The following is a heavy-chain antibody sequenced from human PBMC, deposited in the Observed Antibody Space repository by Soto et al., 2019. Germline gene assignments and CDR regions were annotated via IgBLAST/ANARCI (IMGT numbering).Heavy chain of an antibody. J-gene: IGHJ6*02. D-gene: IGHD6-13*01. V-gene: IGHV3-30*18. CDR2: ISYDGSNK. CDR3: AEEGSSNWHYYYGLAV. CDR1: GFTFSSYG. Sequence: QVPLVESGGGVVQPGRSLRLSCAASGFTFSSYGMNWVRQAPGKGLEWVAVISYDGSNKYYADSVKGRFTISRDSSTNMLYLQMNSLRAEDTAVYYCAEEGSSNWHYYYGLAVWGQGTTVTVSS.